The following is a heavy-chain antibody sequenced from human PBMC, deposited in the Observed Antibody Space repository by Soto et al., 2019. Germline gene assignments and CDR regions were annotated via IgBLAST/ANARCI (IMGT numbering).Heavy chain of an antibody. V-gene: IGHV3-74*01. CDR1: GFTFSSFW. CDR3: AKRGVDTFGLSY. D-gene: IGHD3-10*01. Sequence: EVQLVESGGGLVQPGGSLRLSCAVSGFTFSSFWMHWVRQAPGEWLVWVSRINTDGSSTSYADSVKGRFTISRDNAKNTLYLQMNSLRVEDTAVYYCAKRGVDTFGLSYWGQGTLVTVSS. J-gene: IGHJ4*02. CDR2: INTDGSST.